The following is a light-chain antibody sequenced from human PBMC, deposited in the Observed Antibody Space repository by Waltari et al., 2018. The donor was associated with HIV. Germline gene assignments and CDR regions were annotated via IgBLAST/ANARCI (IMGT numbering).Light chain of an antibody. CDR2: GAS. J-gene: IGKJ4*01. Sequence: IVLTQSPGTLSLSPGERATLSCRASQSVDSSYLAWYQQKPGQAPRLLIYGASSRATGIPDRFTGSGSGTDFTLSISRLDPEDFAFYYCQQYNSSPFTFGGGTRVEIK. CDR3: QQYNSSPFT. V-gene: IGKV3-20*01. CDR1: QSVDSSY.